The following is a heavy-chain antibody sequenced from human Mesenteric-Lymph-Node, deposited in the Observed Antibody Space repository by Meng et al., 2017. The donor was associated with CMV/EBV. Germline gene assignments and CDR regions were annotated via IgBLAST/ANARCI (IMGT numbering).Heavy chain of an antibody. V-gene: IGHV4-61*01. CDR3: ASGTSYSASGEY. CDR2: ISYSGNT. J-gene: IGHJ4*02. Sequence: TVSGVSVSSGSYYWAWIRQPLGKGLEWIGYISYSGNTNYNPSLKSRLTISLDTSKNQFSLNLTSVTAADTAMYYCASGTSYSASGEYWGQGILVTVSS. CDR1: GVSVSSGSYY. D-gene: IGHD3-10*01.